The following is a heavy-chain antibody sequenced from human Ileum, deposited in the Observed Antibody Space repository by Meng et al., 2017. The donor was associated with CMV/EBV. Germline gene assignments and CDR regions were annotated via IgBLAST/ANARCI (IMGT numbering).Heavy chain of an antibody. CDR2: IIGSAVTT. Sequence: SGVTFRNYARNGVRQAPGKGVEWVSSIIGSAVTTYYEDSVKGRFTISRDNSKNMVYLQVNSLRAEDTAIYYCAKSAEDTGGTTGFDYWGQGTLVTVSS. D-gene: IGHD1-1*01. V-gene: IGHV3-23*01. CDR1: GVTFRNYA. J-gene: IGHJ4*02. CDR3: AKSAEDTGGTTGFDY.